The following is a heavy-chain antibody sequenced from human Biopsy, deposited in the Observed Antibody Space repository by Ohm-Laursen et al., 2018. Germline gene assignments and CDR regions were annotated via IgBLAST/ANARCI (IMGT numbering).Heavy chain of an antibody. J-gene: IGHJ6*02. V-gene: IGHV4-59*11. CDR3: ARDSGILNYGNFKYYHYYGMDV. CDR1: GGSFTGHY. CDR2: ISHTGYT. D-gene: IGHD4-11*01. Sequence: PSDTLSLTCTVSGGSFTGHYWTWIRQPPGQGLEWIGHISHTGYTSYKSSLKSRVTISVDTSRNQVSLTLSSVTAADTAVYYCARDSGILNYGNFKYYHYYGMDVWGQGTKVTVSS.